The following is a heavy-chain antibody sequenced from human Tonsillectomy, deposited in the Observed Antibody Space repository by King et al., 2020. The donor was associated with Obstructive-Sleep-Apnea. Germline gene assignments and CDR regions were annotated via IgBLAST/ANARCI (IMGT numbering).Heavy chain of an antibody. Sequence: VQLVESGGDLVQPGGSLRLSCAASGVTGSSNYMSWVRQAPGKGREGVSVIYSGGSTYYAEAVKGRFSISRDNSKKTLYLQMNSLRAEDTAVYYCARDRSSSSDYWGQGTLVTVSS. J-gene: IGHJ4*02. CDR2: IYSGGST. CDR1: GVTGSSNY. CDR3: ARDRSSSSDY. V-gene: IGHV3-66*01. D-gene: IGHD6-13*01.